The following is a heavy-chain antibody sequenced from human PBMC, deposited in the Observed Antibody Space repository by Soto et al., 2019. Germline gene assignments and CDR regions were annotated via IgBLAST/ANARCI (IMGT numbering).Heavy chain of an antibody. CDR2: IHYSGVT. Sequence: SETLSLTCSVSGGSIRTYYWNWIRQPPGGGLEWIAYIHYSGVTNYSPSLRGRVSISIDRSNNEFSLKVSSVTAADTAVYYCARDKGSGYSSSWYRPHNYGMDVWGQGTTVTVSS. D-gene: IGHD6-13*01. CDR1: GGSIRTYY. J-gene: IGHJ6*02. V-gene: IGHV4-59*12. CDR3: ARDKGSGYSSSWYRPHNYGMDV.